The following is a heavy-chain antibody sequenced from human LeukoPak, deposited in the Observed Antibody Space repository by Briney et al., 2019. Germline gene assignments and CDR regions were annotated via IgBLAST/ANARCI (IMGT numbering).Heavy chain of an antibody. Sequence: ASVKVPCKASGYIFIDYEINWVRQATGQGLEWMGWMNPKSGDTGYEQKFQGRVTITRDSSISTVYMELSSLRSEDTALYYCARGRYMDVWGKGTTVTVSS. CDR2: MNPKSGDT. CDR1: GYIFIDYE. J-gene: IGHJ6*03. V-gene: IGHV1-8*03. CDR3: ARGRYMDV.